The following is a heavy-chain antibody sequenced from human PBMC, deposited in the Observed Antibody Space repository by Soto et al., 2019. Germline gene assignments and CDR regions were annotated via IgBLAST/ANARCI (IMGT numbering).Heavy chain of an antibody. J-gene: IGHJ4*02. CDR2: ISYDGSNK. Sequence: ESGGGVVQPGRSLRLSCAASGFTFSSYGMHWVRQAPGKGLEWVAVISYDGSNKYYADSVKGRFTISRDNSKNTLYLQMNSLRAEDTAVYYCAKDPDHGGYWGQGTLVTVSS. D-gene: IGHD3-10*01. V-gene: IGHV3-30*18. CDR3: AKDPDHGGY. CDR1: GFTFSSYG.